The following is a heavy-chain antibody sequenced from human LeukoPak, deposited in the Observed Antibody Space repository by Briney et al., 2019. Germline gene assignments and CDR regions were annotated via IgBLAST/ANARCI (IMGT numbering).Heavy chain of an antibody. CDR2: INPNSGGT. J-gene: IGHJ4*02. CDR1: GYTFTGYY. D-gene: IGHD1-7*01. Sequence: GASVKVSCKASGYTFTGYYMHWVRQAPGQGLEWMGWINPNSGGTNYAQKFQGRVTMTRDTSISTAYMERSRLRSDDTAVYYWARVGDITGTSYYCDYWGQGTRVTVAS. CDR3: ARVGDITGTSYYCDY. V-gene: IGHV1-2*02.